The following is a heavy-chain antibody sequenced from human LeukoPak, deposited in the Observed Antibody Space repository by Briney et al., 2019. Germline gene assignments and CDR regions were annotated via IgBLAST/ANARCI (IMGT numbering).Heavy chain of an antibody. CDR2: IRYDGGNK. Sequence: GGSLRLSCAASGFTFSSYGMHWVRQAPGKGLEWVAVIRYDGGNKYYADSVKGRFTISRDNSKNTLYLQMNSLRAEDTAVYYYAKDSFYSGSGSYRNYYCMDVWGQGTTVTVYS. J-gene: IGHJ6*02. D-gene: IGHD3-10*01. CDR1: GFTFSSYG. V-gene: IGHV3-30*02. CDR3: AKDSFYSGSGSYRNYYCMDV.